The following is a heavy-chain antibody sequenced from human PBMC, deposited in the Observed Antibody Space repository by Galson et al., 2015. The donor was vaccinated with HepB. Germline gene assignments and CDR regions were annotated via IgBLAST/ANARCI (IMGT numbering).Heavy chain of an antibody. D-gene: IGHD3-9*01. J-gene: IGHJ4*02. CDR2: INHSGST. CDR3: ARGNHLRYFDWFPGGPLGY. Sequence: ETLSLTCAVYGGSFSGYYWSWIRRPPGKGLEWIGEINHSGSTNYNPSLKSRATISVDTSKNQFSLKLSSVTAADTAVYYCARGNHLRYFDWFPGGPLGYWGQGTLVTVSS. V-gene: IGHV4-34*01. CDR1: GGSFSGYY.